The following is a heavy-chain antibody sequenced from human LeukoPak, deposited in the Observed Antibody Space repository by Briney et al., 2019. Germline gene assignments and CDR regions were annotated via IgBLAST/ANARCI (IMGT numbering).Heavy chain of an antibody. V-gene: IGHV4-4*07. CDR2: IYISGST. CDR3: ARRGGSPLGAFDI. D-gene: IGHD1-26*01. J-gene: IGHJ3*02. Sequence: SEALSLTCTVSGGSISSYYWSWIRQPAGKGLEWIGRIYISGSTNYNPSLKSRVTISVDTSKNQFSLKLASLTAADTAVYYCARRGGSPLGAFDIWAQGTMVTASS. CDR1: GGSISSYY.